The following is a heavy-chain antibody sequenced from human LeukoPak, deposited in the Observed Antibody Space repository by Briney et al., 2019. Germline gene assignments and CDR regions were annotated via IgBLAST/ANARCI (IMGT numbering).Heavy chain of an antibody. J-gene: IGHJ4*02. V-gene: IGHV4-28*01. CDR3: ARKEGHQNVFDY. D-gene: IGHD1-1*01. CDR2: IYYSRST. CDR1: GYSISSSNW. Sequence: SETLSLTCAVSGYSISSSNWWGWIRQPPGKGLEWIGYIYYSRSTYYNPSLKSRVTMSVDTSKNQFSLKLSSVTAVDTAVYYCARKEGHQNVFDYWGQGTLVTVSS.